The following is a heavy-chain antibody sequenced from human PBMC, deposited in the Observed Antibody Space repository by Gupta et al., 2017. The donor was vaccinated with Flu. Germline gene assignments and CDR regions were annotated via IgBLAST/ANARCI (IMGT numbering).Heavy chain of an antibody. V-gene: IGHV4-59*01. CDR3: ARSGVSLATTELDY. D-gene: IGHD3-10*01. CDR2: IYYTGST. CDR1: GGSIRSYF. J-gene: IGHJ4*02. Sequence: QVQLQESGPELVRPSETLSLTRTVSGGSIRSYFWSWIRQPPGKGLEWIGHIYYTGSTSYNPSLRSRVMISVDASKNQFSLTLTSVTAADTAFYYCARSGVSLATTELDYWGRGTLVTVSS.